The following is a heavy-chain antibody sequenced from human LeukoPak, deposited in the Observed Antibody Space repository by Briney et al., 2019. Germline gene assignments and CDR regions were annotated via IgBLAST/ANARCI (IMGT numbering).Heavy chain of an antibody. J-gene: IGHJ4*02. D-gene: IGHD2-21*02. CDR3: ARDRPGGGDYNYFDY. CDR2: TYYRSKWYT. Sequence: SQTLSLTCAISGDSVSSNRAAWNWLRRSPSRGLEWLGRTYYRSKWYTAYAVSVKSRIAINTDTSKNQLSLQLNSVTPEDTAVYYCARDRPGGGDYNYFDYWGQGTRVTVSS. CDR1: GDSVSSNRAA. V-gene: IGHV6-1*01.